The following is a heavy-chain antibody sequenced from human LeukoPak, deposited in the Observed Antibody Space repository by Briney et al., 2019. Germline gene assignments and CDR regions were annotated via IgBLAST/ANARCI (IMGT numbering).Heavy chain of an antibody. CDR3: AKVENGFDY. V-gene: IGHV3-30-3*01. Sequence: PGRSLRLSCAASGFTFSSYAMHWVRQAPGKGLEWVAVISYDGSNKYYADSVKGRFTISRDNSKNTLYLQMNSLRAEDTAVYYCAKVENGFDYWGQGTLVTVSS. CDR2: ISYDGSNK. CDR1: GFTFSSYA. D-gene: IGHD5-24*01. J-gene: IGHJ4*02.